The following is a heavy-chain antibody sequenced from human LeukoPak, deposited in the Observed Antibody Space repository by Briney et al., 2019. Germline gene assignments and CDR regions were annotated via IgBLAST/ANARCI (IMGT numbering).Heavy chain of an antibody. Sequence: SQTLSLTCTVSGGSISSGSYYWSWIRQPAGKGLEWIGRIYTSGSTNYNPSLKSRVTISVDTSKNQFSLKLSSVTAADTAVYYCARAMRDYSNYYYYMDVWGKGTTVTVSS. V-gene: IGHV4-61*02. J-gene: IGHJ6*03. CDR1: GGSISSGSYY. CDR3: ARAMRDYSNYYYYMDV. CDR2: IYTSGST. D-gene: IGHD4-11*01.